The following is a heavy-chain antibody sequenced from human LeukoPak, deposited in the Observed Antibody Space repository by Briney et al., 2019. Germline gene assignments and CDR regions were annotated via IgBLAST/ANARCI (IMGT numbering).Heavy chain of an antibody. CDR3: ARDRTTVTTFDY. Sequence: GGSLRLSCAASGFAFSTYSMNWVRQPPGKGLKWVASISLNSAAIYYADSVKGRFTISRDNAKNSLHLQMDSLRAEDTAVYYCARDRTTVTTFDYWGQGTLVSVSS. D-gene: IGHD4-17*01. CDR1: GFAFSTYS. V-gene: IGHV3-21*01. CDR2: ISLNSAAI. J-gene: IGHJ4*02.